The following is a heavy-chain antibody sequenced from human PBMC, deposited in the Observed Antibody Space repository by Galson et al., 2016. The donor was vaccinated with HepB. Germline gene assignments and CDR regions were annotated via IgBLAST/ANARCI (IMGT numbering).Heavy chain of an antibody. CDR3: ARSTMGFFDP. J-gene: IGHJ5*02. V-gene: IGHV4-28*05. CDR1: GDSISSDYW. Sequence: SETLSLTCAVSGDSISSDYWWGWIRQSPGKGLEWVGYSYYTGSIFYNPSLKSRVTLSMDTSKNQFTLMLISVTAVETAAYYGARSTMGFFDPWGQGLLVTVSS. D-gene: IGHD1-1*01. CDR2: SYYTGSI.